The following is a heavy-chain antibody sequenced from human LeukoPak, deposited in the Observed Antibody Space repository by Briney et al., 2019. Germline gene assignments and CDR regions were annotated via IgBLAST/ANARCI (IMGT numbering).Heavy chain of an antibody. V-gene: IGHV4-59*01. Sequence: SETLSLTCTVSGGSISSYYWSWIRQPPGKGLEWIGYIYYSGSTNYNPSLKSRVTISVDTSKSQFSLKLSSVTAADTAVYYCARQAVAGTWWFDPWGQGTLVTVSS. CDR3: ARQAVAGTWWFDP. CDR1: GGSISSYY. CDR2: IYYSGST. J-gene: IGHJ5*02. D-gene: IGHD6-19*01.